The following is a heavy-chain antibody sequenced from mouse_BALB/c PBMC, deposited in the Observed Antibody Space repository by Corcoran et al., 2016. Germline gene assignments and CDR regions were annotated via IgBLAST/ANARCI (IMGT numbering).Heavy chain of an antibody. D-gene: IGHD3-1*01. J-gene: IGHJ2*01. CDR2: INTNTGEP. Sequence: QIQLVQSGPELKKPGETVKISCKASGYTFTNYGMNWVKQAPGKGLKWMGWINTNTGEPTYAEEFKGRFAFSLETSASTAYLQINSLKNEDTATYFCARGSSGYVYWGQGTALTVSS. V-gene: IGHV9-3*02. CDR1: GYTFTNYG. CDR3: ARGSSGYVY.